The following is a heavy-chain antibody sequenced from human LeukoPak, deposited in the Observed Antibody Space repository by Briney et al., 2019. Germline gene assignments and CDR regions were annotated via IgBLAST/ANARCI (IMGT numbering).Heavy chain of an antibody. Sequence: GGSLRLSCAASGFTVSSSYMTWVRQAPGTGLEWVSIICSGGSTYYADSVKGRFTISRDSSKDTLYLQMNTLRPEDTAVYYCAGSRSSGGFDYWGQGTLVTVSS. D-gene: IGHD6-6*01. J-gene: IGHJ4*02. CDR2: ICSGGST. CDR3: AGSRSSGGFDY. V-gene: IGHV3-66*02. CDR1: GFTVSSSY.